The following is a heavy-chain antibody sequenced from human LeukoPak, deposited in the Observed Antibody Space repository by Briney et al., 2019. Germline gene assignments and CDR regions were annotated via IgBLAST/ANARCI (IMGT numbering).Heavy chain of an antibody. Sequence: GGSLRLSCSVSGITLSNYGMSWVRQAPGKGLEWVAGISDSGGRANYADSVKGRFTISRDNPKNTLYLQMNSLRAEDTAVYFCAKRGVVIRVYLVGFHKEAYYFDTWGQGALVTVSS. D-gene: IGHD3-10*01. V-gene: IGHV3-23*01. CDR2: ISDSGGRA. CDR1: GITLSNYG. J-gene: IGHJ4*02. CDR3: AKRGVVIRVYLVGFHKEAYYFDT.